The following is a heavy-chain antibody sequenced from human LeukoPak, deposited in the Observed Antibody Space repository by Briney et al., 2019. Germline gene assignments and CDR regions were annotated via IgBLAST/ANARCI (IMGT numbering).Heavy chain of an antibody. Sequence: APVKVSCKASGYTFTSYYMHWVRQAPGQGLEWMGIINPSGGSTSYAQKFQGRVTMTRDTSTSTVYMELSSLRSEDTAAYYCASGEYCSSTSCSPRIDAFDIWGQGTMVTVSS. CDR1: GYTFTSYY. J-gene: IGHJ3*02. CDR3: ASGEYCSSTSCSPRIDAFDI. D-gene: IGHD2-2*01. CDR2: INPSGGST. V-gene: IGHV1-46*01.